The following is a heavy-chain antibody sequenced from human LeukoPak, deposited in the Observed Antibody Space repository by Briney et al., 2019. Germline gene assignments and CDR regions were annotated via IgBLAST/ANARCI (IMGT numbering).Heavy chain of an antibody. CDR1: GGSFSGYY. V-gene: IGHV4-34*01. D-gene: IGHD5-12*01. CDR2: INHRGST. CDR3: ARGDDYKSTYFDY. Sequence: NSSETLSLTCAVYGGSFSGYYWSWIRQPPGKGLEWIGEINHRGSTNYNPSLKSRVTISVDTSKSQFSLKLSSVTAADTAVYYCARGDDYKSTYFDYWGQGTLVTVSS. J-gene: IGHJ4*02.